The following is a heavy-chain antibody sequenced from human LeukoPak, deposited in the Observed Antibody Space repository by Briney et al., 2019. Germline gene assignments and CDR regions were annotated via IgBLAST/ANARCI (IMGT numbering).Heavy chain of an antibody. CDR3: ARHLPYYYGSGSYRYYFDY. CDR2: IYPGDSDT. V-gene: IGHV5-51*01. D-gene: IGHD3-10*01. Sequence: GESLKISCKGSGYSFTNYWIGWVRQMPGKGLEWMGIIYPGDSDTRYSPSFQGQVTISADKSISTAYLQWSSLKASDTAMYYCARHLPYYYGSGSYRYYFDYWGQGTLVTVSS. CDR1: GYSFTNYW. J-gene: IGHJ4*02.